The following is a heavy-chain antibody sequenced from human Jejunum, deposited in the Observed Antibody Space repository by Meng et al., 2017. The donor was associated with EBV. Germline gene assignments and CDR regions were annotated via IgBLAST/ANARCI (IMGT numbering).Heavy chain of an antibody. CDR1: GYTFINYA. Sequence: QVQLVQSGAEVKQPGASVKVSCKASGYTFINYAIHWVRQAPGQRLEWMGWINAGTGEIRYSQKFQGRVTITSEASASTAYMELSSLRSEDTALYYCTRGTVTTGAYFDIWDRGTLVTVDS. CDR2: INAGTGEI. J-gene: IGHJ2*01. V-gene: IGHV1-3*01. CDR3: TRGTVTTGAYFDI. D-gene: IGHD4-17*01.